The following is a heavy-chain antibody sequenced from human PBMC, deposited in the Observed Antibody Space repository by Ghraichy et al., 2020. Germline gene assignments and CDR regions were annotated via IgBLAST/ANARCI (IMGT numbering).Heavy chain of an antibody. CDR1: GFSLSTSGVG. CDR2: IYWNDDK. CDR3: ANRRGREAQPYDYVWGSYRQSRGYFDY. J-gene: IGHJ4*02. V-gene: IGHV2-5*01. D-gene: IGHD3-16*02. Sequence: SGPTLVKPTQTLTLTCTFSGFSLSTSGVGVGWIRHPPAKALEWLALIYWNDDKRYSPSLKSRLTITKDTSKNQVVLTMTNMDPVDTATYYGANRRGREAQPYDYVWGSYRQSRGYFDYWGQGTLVIFSS.